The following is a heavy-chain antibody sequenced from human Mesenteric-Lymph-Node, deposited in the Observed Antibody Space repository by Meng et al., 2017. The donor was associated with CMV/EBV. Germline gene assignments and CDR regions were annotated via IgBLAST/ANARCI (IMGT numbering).Heavy chain of an antibody. CDR2: TNPSGSST. J-gene: IGHJ3*01. CDR3: ATSLSPGAAFDV. CDR1: GGTFSDYY. V-gene: IGHV1-46*01. Sequence: ASVKVSCKASGGTFSDYYVNWVRQAPGQGLEWMAITNPSGSSTVYAQKFQGGATMTRDTSTSTVYMELTSLRSEDTAVYFCATSLSPGAAFDVWGQGTMVTVSS. D-gene: IGHD7-27*01.